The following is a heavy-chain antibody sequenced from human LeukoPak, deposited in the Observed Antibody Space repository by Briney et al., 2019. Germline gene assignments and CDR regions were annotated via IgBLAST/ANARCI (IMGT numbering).Heavy chain of an antibody. CDR3: ARHGYCSGGSCYWDY. V-gene: IGHV4-59*08. J-gene: IGHJ4*02. CDR2: IYYSGST. D-gene: IGHD2-15*01. Sequence: SETLSLTCIVSGGSISTYYWSWIRQPPGSGLEWIGHIYYSGSTSYNPSLKSRVAISVDTSNNAVSLKLSSVTAADTAVYYCARHGYCSGGSCYWDYWGQGTLVTVSS. CDR1: GGSISTYY.